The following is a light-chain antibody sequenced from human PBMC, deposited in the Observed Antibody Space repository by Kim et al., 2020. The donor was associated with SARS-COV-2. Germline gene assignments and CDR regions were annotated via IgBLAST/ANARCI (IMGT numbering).Light chain of an antibody. CDR2: DAA. CDR3: QQYDAPPFT. V-gene: IGKV1-33*01. CDR1: EDLSDY. J-gene: IGKJ5*01. Sequence: GDRVTITCQASEDLSDYFNWYHQKPGEAPKVLIRDAANLESGVPSRFSRGGYGTEFSLTISSVQPEDMGTYYCQQYDAPPFTLG.